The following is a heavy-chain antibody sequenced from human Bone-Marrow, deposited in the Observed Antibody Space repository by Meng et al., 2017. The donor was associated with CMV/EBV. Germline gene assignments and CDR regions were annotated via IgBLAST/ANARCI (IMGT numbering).Heavy chain of an antibody. CDR1: GFTFSDYY. D-gene: IGHD3-22*01. Sequence: GESLKISCAASGFTFSDYYMSWIRQAPGKGLEWVSYISSSGSTIYYADSVKGRFTISRDNAKNSLYLQMNSLRAEDTAVHYCAAGRYYYDSSGPDAFDIWGQGTMVTVS. V-gene: IGHV3-11*04. J-gene: IGHJ3*02. CDR2: ISSSGSTI. CDR3: AAGRYYYDSSGPDAFDI.